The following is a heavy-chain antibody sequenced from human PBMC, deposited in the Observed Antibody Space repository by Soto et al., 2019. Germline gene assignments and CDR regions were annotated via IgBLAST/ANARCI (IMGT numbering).Heavy chain of an antibody. D-gene: IGHD6-6*01. V-gene: IGHV3-23*01. J-gene: IGHJ4*02. CDR3: AKDKDQSIAAFDY. CDR1: GFTFSSYA. Sequence: GSLRLSCAASGFTFSSYAMIWVRQAPGKGLEWVSAISGSGGSTYYADSVKGRFTISRDNSKNTLYLQMNSLRAEDTAVYYCAKDKDQSIAAFDYWGQGTLVTVSS. CDR2: ISGSGGST.